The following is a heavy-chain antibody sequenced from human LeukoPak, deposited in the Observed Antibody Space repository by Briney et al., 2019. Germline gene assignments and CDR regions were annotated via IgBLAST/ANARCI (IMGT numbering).Heavy chain of an antibody. CDR3: AGGRIAAAGRVGYFDY. CDR2: IIPIFGTA. V-gene: IGHV1-69*05. CDR1: GGTFSSYA. J-gene: IGHJ4*02. D-gene: IGHD6-13*01. Sequence: ASVKVSCKASGGTFSSYAISWVRQAPGQGLEWMGGIIPIFGTANYAQKFQGRVTITTDESTSTAYMELSSLRSEDTAVYYCAGGRIAAAGRVGYFDYWGQGTLVTVSS.